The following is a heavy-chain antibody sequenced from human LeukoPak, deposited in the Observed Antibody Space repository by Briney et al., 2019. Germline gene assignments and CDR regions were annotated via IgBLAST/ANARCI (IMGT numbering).Heavy chain of an antibody. J-gene: IGHJ4*02. CDR2: ISSSGSTK. D-gene: IGHD3-10*01. CDR1: GFTFSSYE. V-gene: IGHV3-48*03. CDR3: ARDRWFGESLPAHFEY. Sequence: GGSLRLSCAASGFTFSSYEMNWVRQAPGKGLEGVSYISSSGSTKYYADSVKGRFTISRDNAKNSMYLPMNSLRVEDTAFYYCARDRWFGESLPAHFEYWGQGTLVTASS.